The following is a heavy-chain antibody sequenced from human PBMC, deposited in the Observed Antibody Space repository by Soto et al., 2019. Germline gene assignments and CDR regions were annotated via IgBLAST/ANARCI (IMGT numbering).Heavy chain of an antibody. V-gene: IGHV3-23*01. D-gene: IGHD1-26*01. CDR3: ASGSTNTYPGGRIFDF. Sequence: EVQLLESGGDLKQPGGSLRLSCVASGFTFGSRAMSWVRQAPGEGLQWVSTITNTGGDAKYADSVRGRFLISRDNSKKTMELEMTRITARDSRMDFCASGSTNTYPGGRIFDFWGRGTLVTVSS. J-gene: IGHJ4*02. CDR1: GFTFGSRA. CDR2: ITNTGGDA.